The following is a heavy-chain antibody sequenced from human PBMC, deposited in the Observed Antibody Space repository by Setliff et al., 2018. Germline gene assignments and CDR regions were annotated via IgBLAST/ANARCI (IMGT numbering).Heavy chain of an antibody. D-gene: IGHD1-26*01. CDR3: ARAPPNRYSGSYEYFYMDV. CDR1: GASITSYY. Sequence: LSLTCTVSGASITSYYWSWIRQPPGKGLEWIGYIYASGSTNYNPSLKSRVTLSVDTSKNQFSLKVSSVTAADTAVYYCARAPPNRYSGSYEYFYMDVWGKGTTVTVSS. J-gene: IGHJ6*03. V-gene: IGHV4-4*08. CDR2: IYASGST.